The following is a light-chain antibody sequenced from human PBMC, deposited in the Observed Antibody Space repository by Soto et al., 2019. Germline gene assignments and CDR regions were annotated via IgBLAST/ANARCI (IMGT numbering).Light chain of an antibody. J-gene: IGKJ2*01. CDR3: HQYGNSPQT. V-gene: IGKV3-20*01. CDR1: QSVSSNY. CDR2: GAS. Sequence: EIVLTQSPGTLSLSPGERATLSCRASQSVSSNYLAWYQQKPGQAPGLLIYGASSSATGIPDRFSGSGSGTDFTLTISRPEPEDFAIYYCHQYGNSPQTFGQRTKVEIK.